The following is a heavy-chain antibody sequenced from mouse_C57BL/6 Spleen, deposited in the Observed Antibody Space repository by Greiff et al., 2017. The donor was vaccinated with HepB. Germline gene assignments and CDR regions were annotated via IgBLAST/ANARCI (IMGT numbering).Heavy chain of an antibody. CDR1: GFTFSSYA. J-gene: IGHJ4*01. Sequence: EVKVVESGGGLVKPGGSLKLSCAASGFTFSSYAMSWVRQTPEKRLEWVATISDGGSYTYYPDNVKGRFTISRDNAKNNLYLQMSHLKSEDTAMYYCARVYDGYYIYAMDYWGQGTSVTVSS. V-gene: IGHV5-4*03. CDR3: ARVYDGYYIYAMDY. CDR2: ISDGGSYT. D-gene: IGHD2-3*01.